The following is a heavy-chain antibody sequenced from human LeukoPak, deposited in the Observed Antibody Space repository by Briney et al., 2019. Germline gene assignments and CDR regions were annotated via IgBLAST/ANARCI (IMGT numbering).Heavy chain of an antibody. J-gene: IGHJ6*03. CDR1: GYTFTSYY. D-gene: IGHD3-10*01. Sequence: ASVKVSCKVSGYTFTSYYMHWVRQAPGQGLEWMGIINPSGGSTSYAQKFQGRVTMTRDTSTSTVYMELSSLRSEDTAVYYCAREGAGWGSITMVRGVLYYMDVWGKGTTVTVSS. CDR3: AREGAGWGSITMVRGVLYYMDV. V-gene: IGHV1-46*01. CDR2: INPSGGST.